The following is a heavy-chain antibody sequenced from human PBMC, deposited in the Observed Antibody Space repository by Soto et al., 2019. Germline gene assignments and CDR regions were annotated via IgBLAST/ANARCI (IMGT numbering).Heavy chain of an antibody. CDR2: MNPNSGNT. CDR1: GYTFTSYD. CDR3: ARVVVEYQLPQYYMDV. D-gene: IGHD2-2*01. Sequence: QVQLVQSGAEVKKPGASVKVSCKASGYTFTSYDINWVRQATGQGLEWMGWMNPNSGNTGYAQKFKGRVTMTRNTSISTAYMELSSLRSEDTAVYYCARVVVEYQLPQYYMDVWGKGTTVTVSS. J-gene: IGHJ6*03. V-gene: IGHV1-8*01.